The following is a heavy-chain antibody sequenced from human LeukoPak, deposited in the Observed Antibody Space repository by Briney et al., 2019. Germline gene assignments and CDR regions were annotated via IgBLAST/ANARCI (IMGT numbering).Heavy chain of an antibody. J-gene: IGHJ4*02. V-gene: IGHV3-23*01. CDR2: ISGDGDGT. Sequence: PGGSLRLSCAASGFTFSSYAMSWVRQAPGKGLEWVSAISGDGDGTYYADSVKGRFTISRDNSKNTLYLQMDSLGAEDTALYYCAKRYYCSSTTCYGFDYWGQGTLVTVSS. CDR1: GFTFSSYA. CDR3: AKRYYCSSTTCYGFDY. D-gene: IGHD2-2*01.